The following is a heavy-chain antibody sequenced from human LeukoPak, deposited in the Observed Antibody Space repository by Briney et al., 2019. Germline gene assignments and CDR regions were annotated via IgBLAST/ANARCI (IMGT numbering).Heavy chain of an antibody. CDR1: GFTFSSYA. V-gene: IGHV3-64*04. J-gene: IGHJ4*02. CDR3: ARGSVFLDY. Sequence: GGSLRLSCSASGFTFSSYAMHWVRQAPGKGLEYVSAISNNGRSTYYADSVKGRFTISRDNSKNTLYLQMNSLRAEDTAVYYCARGSVFLDYWGQGTLVTVSS. D-gene: IGHD1-26*01. CDR2: ISNNGRST.